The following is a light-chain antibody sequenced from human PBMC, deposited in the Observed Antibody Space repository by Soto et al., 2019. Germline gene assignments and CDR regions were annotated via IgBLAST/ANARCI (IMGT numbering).Light chain of an antibody. CDR3: QQRGNWPPVLT. CDR1: QSISSY. J-gene: IGKJ4*01. V-gene: IGKV3-11*01. Sequence: IVLTQSPATLSLSPGERATLSCRAGQSISSYLAWYQQKPGQAPRLLIYDASNRATGIPARFSGSGSGTDFTLTISSLEPEDFVVYYCQQRGNWPPVLTFGGGTKVEIK. CDR2: DAS.